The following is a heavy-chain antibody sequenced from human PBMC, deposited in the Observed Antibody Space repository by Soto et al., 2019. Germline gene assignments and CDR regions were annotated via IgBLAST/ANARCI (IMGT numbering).Heavy chain of an antibody. CDR2: IYYSGST. Sequence: SETLSLTCTVSGGSISSGGYYWSWIRQHPGKGLEGIGYIYYSGSTYYNPSLKSRVTISVDTSKNQFSLKLSSVTAADTAVYYCAREHSSSSWYNWFDPWGQGTLVTVSS. CDR3: AREHSSSSWYNWFDP. V-gene: IGHV4-31*03. CDR1: GGSISSGGYY. D-gene: IGHD6-13*01. J-gene: IGHJ5*02.